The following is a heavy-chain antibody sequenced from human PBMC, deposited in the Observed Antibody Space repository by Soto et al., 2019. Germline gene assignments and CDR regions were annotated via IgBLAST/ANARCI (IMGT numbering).Heavy chain of an antibody. V-gene: IGHV3-30*18. CDR3: AKGVAVAGSDYFDY. CDR1: GFTFSSYG. D-gene: IGHD6-19*01. CDR2: ISYDGSNK. Sequence: VQLVESGGGVVQPGRSLRLSCAASGFTFSSYGMHWVRQAPGKGLEWVAVISYDGSNKYYADSVKGRFTISRDNSKNTLYLQMNSLRAEDTAVYYCAKGVAVAGSDYFDYWGQGTLVTVSS. J-gene: IGHJ4*02.